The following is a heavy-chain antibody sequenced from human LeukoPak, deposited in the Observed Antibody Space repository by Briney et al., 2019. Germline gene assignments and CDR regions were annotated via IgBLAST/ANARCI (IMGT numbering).Heavy chain of an antibody. V-gene: IGHV3-15*07. CDR1: GFTFSNAW. CDR3: TTGVSIVVVPGFDY. CDR2: IKSKTDGGTT. D-gene: IGHD2-2*01. J-gene: IGHJ4*02. Sequence: SGGSLRLSCAASGFTFSNAWMNWVRQAPGKGLEWVGRIKSKTDGGTTDYAAPVKGRFTISRDDSKNTLYLQMNSLKTEDTAVYYCTTGVSIVVVPGFDYWGQGTLVTVSS.